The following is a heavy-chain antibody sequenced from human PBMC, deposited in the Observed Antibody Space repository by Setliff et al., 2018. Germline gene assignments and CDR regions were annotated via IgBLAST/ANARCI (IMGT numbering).Heavy chain of an antibody. J-gene: IGHJ4*02. CDR3: ASSRTWIPVLDH. D-gene: IGHD5-12*01. Sequence: ASVKVSCAASGFAFANYNMIWVRQAPGKGLEWVASLSSANNYIVYADSVKGRFTISRDNAQSSLFPQMNSLSAEDTATYYCASSRTWIPVLDHCGQGTLVTVSS. CDR1: GFAFANYN. CDR2: LSSANNYI. V-gene: IGHV3-21*04.